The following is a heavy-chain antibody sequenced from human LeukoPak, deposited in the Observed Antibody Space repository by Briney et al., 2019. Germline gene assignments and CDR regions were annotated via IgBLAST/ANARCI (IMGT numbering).Heavy chain of an antibody. J-gene: IGHJ4*02. CDR1: GYTFTSYV. CDR2: MNPNSVNT. CDR3: ARVKGRMVRGVTTTGFNY. Sequence: ASVKVSCKASGYTFTSYVINWVRQATGQGLEWMGWMNPNSVNTGYAQKFQGRVTITTNTSISTAYMELSSLNSEALAVDYCARVKGRMVRGVTTTGFNYWGQGTLVTVSS. D-gene: IGHD3-10*01. V-gene: IGHV1-8*01.